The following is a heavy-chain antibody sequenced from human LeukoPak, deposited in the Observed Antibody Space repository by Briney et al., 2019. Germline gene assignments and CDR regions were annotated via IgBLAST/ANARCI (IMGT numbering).Heavy chain of an antibody. CDR2: ISYDGSNK. D-gene: IGHD2-8*01. CDR3: AKTPDIVLMVYAPDY. CDR1: GFTFSSYA. V-gene: IGHV3-30*04. J-gene: IGHJ4*02. Sequence: GGSLRLSCAASGFTFSSYAMHWVRQAPGKGLEWVAVISYDGSNKYYADSVKGRFTISRDNSKNTLYLQMNSLRAEDTAVYYCAKTPDIVLMVYAPDYWGQGTLVTVSS.